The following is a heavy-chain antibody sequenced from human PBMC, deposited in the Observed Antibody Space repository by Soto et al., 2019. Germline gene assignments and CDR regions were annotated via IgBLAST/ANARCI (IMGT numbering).Heavy chain of an antibody. V-gene: IGHV4-4*02. CDR3: ARVFSSGSGWMYYFDF. CDR2: IYYTGAT. D-gene: IGHD6-25*01. Sequence: QVELQESGPRLVKSSGTLSLTCEVSSGSISTGNWWSWVRQPPGKGLEGIGEIYYTGATNYNPSFKSRVTMTIDKSNDQFSLILTSAPAADTAVYYCARVFSSGSGWMYYFDFWGQGILVSVSS. J-gene: IGHJ4*02. CDR1: SGSISTGNW.